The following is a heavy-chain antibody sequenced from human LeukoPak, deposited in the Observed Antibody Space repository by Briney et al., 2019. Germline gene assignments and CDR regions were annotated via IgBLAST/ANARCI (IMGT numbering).Heavy chain of an antibody. J-gene: IGHJ6*02. D-gene: IGHD3-10*01. V-gene: IGHV5-51*01. CDR3: ARSPQFYGSGKGMDV. CDR2: IYPGDSDT. Sequence: GESLKISCKGSGYSFTSYWIGWVRQMPGKGLEWMGIIYPGDSDTRYNPSFQGQVIISADKSISTAYLQWSSLKASDTAIYYCARSPQFYGSGKGMDVWGQGTTVTVSS. CDR1: GYSFTSYW.